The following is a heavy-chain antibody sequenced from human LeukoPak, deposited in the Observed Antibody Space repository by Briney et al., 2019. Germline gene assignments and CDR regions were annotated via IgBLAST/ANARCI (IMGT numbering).Heavy chain of an antibody. D-gene: IGHD2-15*01. CDR2: IFPADSDI. CDR3: ARRMRHCSGGTCYYSDY. Sequence: GESLKISCKGSGYSFISYWIAWVRQMPGKGLEWMGIIFPADSDITYSPSFQGHVTISADKSTNTAYLQWSSLKASDTAMYYCARRMRHCSGGTCYYSDYWGQGTLVTVSS. CDR1: GYSFISYW. J-gene: IGHJ4*02. V-gene: IGHV5-51*01.